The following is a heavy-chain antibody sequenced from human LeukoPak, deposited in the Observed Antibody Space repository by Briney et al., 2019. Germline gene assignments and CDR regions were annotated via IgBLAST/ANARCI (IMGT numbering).Heavy chain of an antibody. J-gene: IGHJ6*02. D-gene: IGHD3-3*01. Sequence: GGSLRLSCAASGSTFSSYAMHWVRQAPGKGLEWVAVIPYDGSNKYYADSVKGRFTISRDNSKNTLYLQMNSLRAEDAAVYYCARDKTPGFLEWWANYYYYGMDVWGQGTTVTVSS. CDR2: IPYDGSNK. CDR3: ARDKTPGFLEWWANYYYYGMDV. V-gene: IGHV3-30-3*01. CDR1: GSTFSSYA.